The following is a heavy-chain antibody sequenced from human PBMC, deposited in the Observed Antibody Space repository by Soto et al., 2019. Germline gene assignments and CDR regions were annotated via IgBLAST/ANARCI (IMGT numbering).Heavy chain of an antibody. V-gene: IGHV1-3*01. D-gene: IGHD3-10*01. CDR3: ARERYGSGNIDY. Sequence: ASVKVSCKASGYTFTSYAMHWVRQAPGQRLEWMGWINAGNGNTKYSQKFQGRVTITRDTSASTAYMELSSLRSEDTAVYYCARERYGSGNIDYWGQGTLVTVSS. J-gene: IGHJ4*02. CDR1: GYTFTSYA. CDR2: INAGNGNT.